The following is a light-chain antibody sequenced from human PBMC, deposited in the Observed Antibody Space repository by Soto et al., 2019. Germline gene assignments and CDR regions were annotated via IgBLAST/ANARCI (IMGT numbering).Light chain of an antibody. J-gene: IGKJ1*01. CDR3: QQYNKWPQT. V-gene: IGKV3-15*01. Sequence: EIVMTQSPATVPVSPGERVTLSCRASQSVSIDLAWYQQKPGQAPRLLIYGASTRATDIPPSFTSSGSGTEFTLTISSLQSEDIAVYYCQQYNKWPQTFGQGTKVDIK. CDR2: GAS. CDR1: QSVSID.